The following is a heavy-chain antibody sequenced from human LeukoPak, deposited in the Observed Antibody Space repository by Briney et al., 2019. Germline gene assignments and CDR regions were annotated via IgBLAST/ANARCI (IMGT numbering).Heavy chain of an antibody. CDR2: ISSSGSTI. J-gene: IGHJ4*02. CDR1: GFTFSSYE. V-gene: IGHV3-48*03. CDR3: ARAKYSSGWYAYMDY. Sequence: GGSLRLSCAASGFTFSSYEMNWVRQAPGKGLEWASYISSSGSTIYYADSVKGRFTISRDNAKNSLYLQMNSLRAEDTALYYCARAKYSSGWYAYMDYWGQGTLVTVSS. D-gene: IGHD6-19*01.